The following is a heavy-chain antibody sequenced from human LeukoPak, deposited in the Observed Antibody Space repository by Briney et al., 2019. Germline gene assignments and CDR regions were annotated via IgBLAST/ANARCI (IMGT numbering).Heavy chain of an antibody. V-gene: IGHV3-11*04. CDR3: ARGARGYYYYYMDV. CDR2: ISSSGSTI. J-gene: IGHJ6*03. Sequence: PGGSLRLSCAASGFTFSDYYMSWIRQAPGKGLEWVSYISSSGSTIYYADSVKGRFTIPRDNAKNSLYLQMNSLRAEDTAVYYCARGARGYYYYYMDVWGKGTTVTVSS. D-gene: IGHD3-10*01. CDR1: GFTFSDYY.